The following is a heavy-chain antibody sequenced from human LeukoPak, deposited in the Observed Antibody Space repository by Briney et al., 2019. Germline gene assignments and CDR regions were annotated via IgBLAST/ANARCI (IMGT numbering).Heavy chain of an antibody. D-gene: IGHD6-13*01. CDR1: GYSISCGYY. Sequence: SETLSLTCTVSGYSISCGYYWGWIRQPPGKGLEWIGNIYPTGSTYYNPSLKSRVTISVDTSKNQFSLKVSSVSAADTAVYYCARAYSSSWYWNWFDPWGQGTLVTVSS. CDR3: ARAYSSSWYWNWFDP. V-gene: IGHV4-38-2*02. CDR2: IYPTGST. J-gene: IGHJ5*02.